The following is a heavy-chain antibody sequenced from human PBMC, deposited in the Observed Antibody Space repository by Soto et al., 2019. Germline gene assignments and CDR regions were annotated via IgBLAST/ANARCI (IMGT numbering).Heavy chain of an antibody. CDR2: IYYNGNT. J-gene: IGHJ4*02. CDR3: TRANCYSEY. D-gene: IGHD2-21*02. CDR1: GGSISNHY. V-gene: IGHV4-59*11. Sequence: QVQLQESGPGLVKPSETLSLTCTVSGGSISNHYWSWIRQPPGKGLEWIGHIYYNGNTNYNPPLKSRVTMSVDTSNNHIALKLSSMTAADTAVYYCTRANCYSEYWGQGTLVTVSS.